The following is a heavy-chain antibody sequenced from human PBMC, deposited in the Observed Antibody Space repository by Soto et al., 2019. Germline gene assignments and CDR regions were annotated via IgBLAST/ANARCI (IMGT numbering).Heavy chain of an antibody. CDR1: GFTFSNAW. J-gene: IGHJ4*02. D-gene: IGHD6-13*01. CDR2: SKSKTDGGTK. V-gene: IGHV3-15*07. CDR3: NTDEGAAGTFDY. Sequence: GGSLRLSCAASGFTFSNAWMNWVRQAPEKGLEWVGRSKSKTDGGTKDYAAPVKGRFTISRDDSKKTLYLQMNSLKTEVNEVYYCNTDEGAAGTFDYWGQGTLVTVSS.